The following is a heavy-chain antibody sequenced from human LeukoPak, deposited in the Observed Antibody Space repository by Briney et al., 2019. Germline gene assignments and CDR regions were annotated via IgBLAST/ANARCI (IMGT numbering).Heavy chain of an antibody. J-gene: IGHJ5*02. CDR3: ARRITIFGVVIIPDENWFDP. D-gene: IGHD3-3*01. CDR1: GFTFSSYW. Sequence: GGSLRLSCAASGFTFSSYWMSWVRQAPGKGLEWVANIKQDGSEKYYVDSVKGRFTISRDNAKNSLYLQMNSLRAEDTAVYYCARRITIFGVVIIPDENWFDPWGQGTLVTVSS. V-gene: IGHV3-7*01. CDR2: IKQDGSEK.